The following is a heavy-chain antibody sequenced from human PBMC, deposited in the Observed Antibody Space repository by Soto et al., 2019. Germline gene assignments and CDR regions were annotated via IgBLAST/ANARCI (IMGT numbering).Heavy chain of an antibody. V-gene: IGHV4-39*01. D-gene: IGHD2-21*02. CDR1: GGSISSSSYY. CDR2: IYYSGST. J-gene: IGHJ4*02. Sequence: QLQLQESGPGLVKPSETLSLTCTVSGGSISSSSYYWGWIRQPPGKGLEWIGSIYYSGSTYYNPSLKSRVTISVDTSKNQFSLKLGSVTAADTAVYYCARHSAYCGGDCYFDYWGQGTLVTVSS. CDR3: ARHSAYCGGDCYFDY.